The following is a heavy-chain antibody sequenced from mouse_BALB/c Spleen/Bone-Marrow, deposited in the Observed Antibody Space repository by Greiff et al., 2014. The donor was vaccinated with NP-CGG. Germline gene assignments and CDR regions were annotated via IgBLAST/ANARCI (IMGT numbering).Heavy chain of an antibody. Sequence: VQLQQSGAELVKPGASVKLSCTASGFNIKDTYMHWVKQRPEQGPEWIGRIDPANGNTKYDPKFQGMTTITADTSSNTAYLQLSSLTSEDSAVYYCASYYYGSSSFAYWGQGTLVTVSA. CDR2: IDPANGNT. V-gene: IGHV14-3*02. D-gene: IGHD1-1*01. CDR1: GFNIKDTY. CDR3: ASYYYGSSSFAY. J-gene: IGHJ3*01.